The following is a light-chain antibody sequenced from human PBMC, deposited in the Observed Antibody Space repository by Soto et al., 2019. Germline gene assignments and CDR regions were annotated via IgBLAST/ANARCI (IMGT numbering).Light chain of an antibody. CDR3: MQGTRWPFT. Sequence: DVVMTQSPLSLPVTLGQPASISCRSSQSLVYSDGNTYLNWFQQRPGQSPRRLIYKVSNRDSGVPDRLSGSGSGTDFALKISRVEAEDVGVYYCMQGTRWPFTVGPGTKVDIK. CDR1: QSLVYSDGNTY. J-gene: IGKJ3*01. CDR2: KVS. V-gene: IGKV2-30*01.